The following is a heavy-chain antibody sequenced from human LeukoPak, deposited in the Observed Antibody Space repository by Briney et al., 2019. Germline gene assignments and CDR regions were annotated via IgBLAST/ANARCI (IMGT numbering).Heavy chain of an antibody. J-gene: IGHJ3*02. Sequence: GRSLRLSCAASGFTFSSYAMHWVRQAPGKGLEWVAVISYDGSNKYYADSVKGRFTISRDNSKNTLYLQMNSLRAEDTAVYYCARVGDGYSLGAFDIWGQGTMVTVSS. CDR3: ARVGDGYSLGAFDI. CDR1: GFTFSSYA. V-gene: IGHV3-30*04. CDR2: ISYDGSNK. D-gene: IGHD5-24*01.